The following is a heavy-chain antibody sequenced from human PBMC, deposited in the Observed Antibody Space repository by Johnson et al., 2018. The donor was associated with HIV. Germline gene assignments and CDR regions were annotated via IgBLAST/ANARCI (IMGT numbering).Heavy chain of an antibody. D-gene: IGHD3-3*01. CDR3: ARGGSRITIFGVVTNLGAFDI. CDR2: IGTAVDT. V-gene: IGHV3-13*01. J-gene: IGHJ3*02. Sequence: VQLVESGGGLVQPGGSLRLSCAASGFTFSSYDMHWVRQATGKGLEWVSTIGTAVDTYYPGSVKGRFTISRDNAKNSLYLQMNSLRAGDTAMYYCARGGSRITIFGVVTNLGAFDIWGQGTMVTVSS. CDR1: GFTFSSYD.